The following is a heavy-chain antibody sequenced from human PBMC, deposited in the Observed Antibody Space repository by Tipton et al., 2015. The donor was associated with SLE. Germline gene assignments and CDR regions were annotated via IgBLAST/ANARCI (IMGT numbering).Heavy chain of an antibody. J-gene: IGHJ4*02. D-gene: IGHD2-15*01. V-gene: IGHV4-4*07. CDR3: VVCSPSGCAYFDY. Sequence: TLSLTCTVSGGSITNYYWGWVRQPAGRGLEWIGRICCGGSTKYNPSLNSRVSLSVDASKDQFPLRLSAVTAADTAVYYCVVCSPSGCAYFDYWGQGRLVTVSS. CDR2: ICCGGST. CDR1: GGSITNYY.